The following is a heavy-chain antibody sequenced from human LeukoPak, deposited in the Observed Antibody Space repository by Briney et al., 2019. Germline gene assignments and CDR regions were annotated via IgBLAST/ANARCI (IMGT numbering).Heavy chain of an antibody. J-gene: IGHJ5*02. CDR2: ISYDGSNK. V-gene: IGHV3-30*18. D-gene: IGHD5-12*01. Sequence: GGSLRLSCAASGFTFRSYGMHWVRQAPGKGLEWVAVISYDGSNKYYADSVKGRFTISRDNSKNTLYLQMNSLRAEDTAVYYCAKRGYDYFTNWFDPWGQGTLVTVSS. CDR1: GFTFRSYG. CDR3: AKRGYDYFTNWFDP.